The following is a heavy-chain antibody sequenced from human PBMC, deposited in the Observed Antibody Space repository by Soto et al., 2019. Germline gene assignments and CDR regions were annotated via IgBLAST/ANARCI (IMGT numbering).Heavy chain of an antibody. CDR3: AKIRYYYDSSGYYGPRRCYYFDY. Sequence: GGSLRLSCAASVFTFSSYGMHWVRQAPGKGREWVAVISYDGSNKYYADSVKGRFTISRGNSKNTLYLQMNSLRAEDKAVYYCAKIRYYYDSSGYYGPRRCYYFDYWGQGTLVTVSS. V-gene: IGHV3-30*18. CDR2: ISYDGSNK. J-gene: IGHJ4*02. CDR1: VFTFSSYG. D-gene: IGHD3-22*01.